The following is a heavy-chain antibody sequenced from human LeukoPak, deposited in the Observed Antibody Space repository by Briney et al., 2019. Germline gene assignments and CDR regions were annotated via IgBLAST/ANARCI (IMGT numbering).Heavy chain of an antibody. Sequence: AGKGXEGIGRIYTSGSTNYNPSLKTRVTMSVDTSKNQFSLKLSSVTAADTAVYYCARDEYDFWSGYYSDYWGQGTLVTVSS. CDR2: IYTSGST. V-gene: IGHV4-4*07. D-gene: IGHD3-3*01. J-gene: IGHJ4*02. CDR3: ARDEYDFWSGYYSDY.